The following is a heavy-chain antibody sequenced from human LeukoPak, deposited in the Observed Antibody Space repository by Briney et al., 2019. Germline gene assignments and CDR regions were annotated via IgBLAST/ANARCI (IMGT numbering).Heavy chain of an antibody. V-gene: IGHV3-23*01. J-gene: IGHJ1*01. CDR2: IDYSGGST. CDR1: GFTLSSYE. CDR3: AKENYGDSTGGRFQH. D-gene: IGHD4-17*01. Sequence: GRSLRLSCTASGFTLSSYEMSWIRQAPGKGLEWVSSIDYSGGSTYYADSVKGRFTISRDNSKNTLYLQLNSLRGDDTAVYYCAKENYGDSTGGRFQHWGQGTLVTASS.